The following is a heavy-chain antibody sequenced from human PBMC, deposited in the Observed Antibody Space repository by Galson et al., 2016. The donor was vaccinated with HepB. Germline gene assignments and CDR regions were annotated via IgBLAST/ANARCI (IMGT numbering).Heavy chain of an antibody. D-gene: IGHD1-26*01. CDR1: GFIFDNYA. J-gene: IGHJ4*02. V-gene: IGHV3-23*01. CDR3: ARDLERSGSSFELFDY. CDR2: ISASGGET. Sequence: SLRLSCAVTGFIFDNYAMSWVRQRPGKGLEWVSGISASGGETYYAVSVKGRFTISRDNSRKTVSLQMDSLTGDDTAVYYCARDLERSGSSFELFDYWGQGTLVTVSS.